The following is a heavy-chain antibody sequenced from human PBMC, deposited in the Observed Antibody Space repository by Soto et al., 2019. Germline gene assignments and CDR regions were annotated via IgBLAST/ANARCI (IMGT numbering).Heavy chain of an antibody. CDR2: ISAYNGNT. CDR3: ARESSSSCHDY. J-gene: IGHJ4*02. CDR1: GYTFNSYG. Sequence: ASVKVSCKASGYTFNSYGISWVRQAPGQGLEWRGWISAYNGNTNYAQKLQGRVTMSKDTSTSTAYMELRSLRSDDTAVYYCARESSSSCHDYWGQGTLVTVSS. D-gene: IGHD6-13*01. V-gene: IGHV1-18*01.